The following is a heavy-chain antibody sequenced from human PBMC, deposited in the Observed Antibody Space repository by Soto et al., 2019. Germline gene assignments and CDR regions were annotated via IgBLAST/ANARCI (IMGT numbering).Heavy chain of an antibody. CDR1: GGSILTAHY. CDR2: ISHSGTI. CDR3: AAEVRTNWTLAY. Sequence: QLQLQESGPGLVKPSGTLSLTCAVSGGSILTAHYWTLVRQPPGKALEWIGEISHSGTIDYNPSLNSRVTTSVDKSKNPFSLSLNSVTAAATAVYYCAAEVRTNWTLAYWGHGTLVTVSS. V-gene: IGHV4-4*02. D-gene: IGHD1-1*01. J-gene: IGHJ4*01.